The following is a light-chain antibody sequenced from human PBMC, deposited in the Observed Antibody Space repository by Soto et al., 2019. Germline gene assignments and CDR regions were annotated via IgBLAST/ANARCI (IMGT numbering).Light chain of an antibody. CDR3: QQYGSSPPYT. J-gene: IGKJ2*01. CDR1: QRVSSSY. CDR2: GAS. V-gene: IGKV3-20*01. Sequence: EIVLTQSPGTLSLSPGEIATLSCRASQRVSSSYLAWYQLKPGQAPRLLIYGASSRATGIPDRFSGSGSGTDFTHTISRLEPEAFAVYYCQQYGSSPPYTFGQGTMLEIK.